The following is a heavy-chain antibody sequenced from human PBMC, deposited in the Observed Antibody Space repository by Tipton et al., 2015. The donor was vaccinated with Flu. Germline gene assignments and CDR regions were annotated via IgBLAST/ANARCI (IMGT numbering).Heavy chain of an antibody. Sequence: QLVQSGAEVKKPGSSVKVSCKASGGTFSSYAISWVRQAPGQGLEWMGGIIPIFGTANYAQKFQGRVTITADESTSTAYMELSSLRSEDPAVYYCAREPVKFTYYDRLQPLDYWGQGTLVPVSS. D-gene: IGHD3-3*01. CDR3: AREPVKFTYYDRLQPLDY. CDR2: IIPIFGTA. J-gene: IGHJ4*02. V-gene: IGHV1-69*01. CDR1: GGTFSSYA.